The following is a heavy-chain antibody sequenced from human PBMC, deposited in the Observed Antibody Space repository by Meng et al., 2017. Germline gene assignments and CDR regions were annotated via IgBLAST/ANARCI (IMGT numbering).Heavy chain of an antibody. J-gene: IGHJ4*02. V-gene: IGHV3-74*01. D-gene: IGHD1-1*01. CDR3: LDEAPRSDY. CDR2: ISGDGSIT. CDR1: GFTFNNYW. Sequence: HLGGAGGGLVRPGGSLRLSCAASGFTFNNYWMHWVRQVPGKGLVWVSRISGDGSITNYADSVKGRFTISRDNAKNTLYLQMNSLRPEDTAVYYCLDEAPRSDYWGQGSLVTVSS.